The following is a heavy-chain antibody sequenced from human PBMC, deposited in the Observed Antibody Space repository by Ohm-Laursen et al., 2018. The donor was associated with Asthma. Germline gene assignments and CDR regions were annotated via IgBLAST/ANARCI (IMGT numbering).Heavy chain of an antibody. Sequence: SVKVSCKSLGGTFNDYVIGWVRQAPGQGLEWMGGINFVFGGTTYTQKFQGRVTITADESRSTVYLELSSLRSEDTSVYYCARKAGSCISRTCYALDFWGQGTLVTVSS. V-gene: IGHV1-69*13. J-gene: IGHJ4*02. D-gene: IGHD2-2*01. CDR1: GGTFNDYV. CDR2: INFVFGGT. CDR3: ARKAGSCISRTCYALDF.